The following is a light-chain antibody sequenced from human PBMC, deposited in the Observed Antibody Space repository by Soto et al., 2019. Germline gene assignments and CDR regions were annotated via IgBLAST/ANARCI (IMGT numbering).Light chain of an antibody. J-gene: IGLJ1*01. V-gene: IGLV2-8*01. CDR1: SSDVGGYNY. CDR3: TSYAGDNIFYV. Sequence: QSALTQPPSASGSPGQSVTTSCTGTSSDVGGYNYVSWYQQHPGKAPKLMIYEVTKRPSGVPDRFSASKSGNTASLTVSGLQAEDEADYYCTSYAGDNIFYVFGTGTKLTVL. CDR2: EVT.